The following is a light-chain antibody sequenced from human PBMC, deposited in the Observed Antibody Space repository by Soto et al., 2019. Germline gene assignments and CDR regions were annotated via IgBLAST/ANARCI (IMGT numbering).Light chain of an antibody. Sequence: QSVLTQPPSVSEAPRQRVTISCSGNSSNIGKNAVNWYQHLPGKAPKLIIYYDDLLPSGVSDRFSGSKSGTSASLAISGLQSDDEGDYYCAAWDDSLNVVLFGGGTKLTVL. J-gene: IGLJ3*02. CDR2: YDD. V-gene: IGLV1-36*01. CDR1: SSNIGKNA. CDR3: AAWDDSLNVVL.